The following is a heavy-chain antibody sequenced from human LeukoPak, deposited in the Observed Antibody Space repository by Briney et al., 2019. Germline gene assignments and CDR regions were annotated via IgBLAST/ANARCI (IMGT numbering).Heavy chain of an antibody. CDR2: IKPDGSAQ. CDR1: GFTFSSNW. J-gene: IGHJ4*02. D-gene: IGHD6-13*01. Sequence: GGSLRLSCATSGFTFSSNWMSWVRHVPGRGLDWVANIKPDGSAQYYAASVKGRFTVSRDNAKNSVYLQMNSLRVEDTAVYYCARANKSSWHNWGQGTLVTVPA. V-gene: IGHV3-7*01. CDR3: ARANKSSWHN.